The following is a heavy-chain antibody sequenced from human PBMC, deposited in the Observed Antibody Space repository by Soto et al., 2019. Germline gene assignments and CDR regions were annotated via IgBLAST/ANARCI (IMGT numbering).Heavy chain of an antibody. CDR3: AKAGYSGYVPYYYYYMDV. D-gene: IGHD5-12*01. J-gene: IGHJ6*03. V-gene: IGHV3-23*01. CDR2: ISGSGGST. CDR1: GFTFSSYA. Sequence: GGSLRLSCAASGFTFSSYAMSWVRQAPGKGLEWVSAISGSGGSTYYADSVKGRFTISRDNSKNTLYLQMNSLRAEDTAVYYCAKAGYSGYVPYYYYYMDVWGKGTTVTVSS.